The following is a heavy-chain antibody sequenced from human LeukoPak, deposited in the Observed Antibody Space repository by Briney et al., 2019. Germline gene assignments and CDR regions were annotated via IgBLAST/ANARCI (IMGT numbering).Heavy chain of an antibody. Sequence: GGTLRLSCAASGFTFSSYAMSWVRQAPGKGLEWVSVISGSGDNTCYADSVKGRFTISRDNAKKSLFLQMNSLRVEDTAIYYCARDMRITGADDYWGQGTLVTVSS. CDR1: GFTFSSYA. CDR2: ISGSGDNT. J-gene: IGHJ4*02. D-gene: IGHD1-26*01. V-gene: IGHV3-23*01. CDR3: ARDMRITGADDY.